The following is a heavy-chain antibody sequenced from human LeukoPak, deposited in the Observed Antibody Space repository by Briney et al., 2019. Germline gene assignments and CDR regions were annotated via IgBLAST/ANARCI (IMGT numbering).Heavy chain of an antibody. CDR2: INAGNGNT. CDR1: GYTFTSYA. D-gene: IGHD4-23*01. V-gene: IGHV1-3*01. J-gene: IGHJ5*02. CDR3: ARGYGGNSLTVGFDP. Sequence: GASVKVSCKASGYTFTSYAMHWVRPAPGQRLEWMGWINAGNGNTKYSQKFQGRVTITRDTSASTAYMELSSLRSEDTAVYYCARGYGGNSLTVGFDPWGQGTLVTVSS.